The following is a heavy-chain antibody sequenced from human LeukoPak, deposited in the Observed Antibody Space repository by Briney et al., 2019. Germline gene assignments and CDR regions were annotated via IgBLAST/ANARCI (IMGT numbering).Heavy chain of an antibody. CDR1: GFTFSTYD. Sequence: GGSLRLSCAASGFTFSTYDIHWVRQAPGKGLEWVAVIRYDGSDKFYADSVKGRFTISRDNPKNTLHLQMNSLRAEDTAVYYCARSTQWLGHYDYWGQGTLVTASS. D-gene: IGHD6-19*01. J-gene: IGHJ4*02. CDR2: IRYDGSDK. CDR3: ARSTQWLGHYDY. V-gene: IGHV3-33*01.